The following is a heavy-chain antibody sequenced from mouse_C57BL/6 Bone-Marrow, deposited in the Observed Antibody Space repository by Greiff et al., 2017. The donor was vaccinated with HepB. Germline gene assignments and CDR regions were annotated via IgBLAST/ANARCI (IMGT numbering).Heavy chain of an antibody. V-gene: IGHV5-4*01. D-gene: IGHD2-3*01. CDR1: GFTFSSYA. CDR2: ISDGGSYT. CDR3: ARDLGDGYFDY. Sequence: EVKLMESGGGLVKPGGSLKLSCAASGFTFSSYAMSWVRQTPEKRLEWVATISDGGSYTYYPDNVKGRFTISRDNAKNNLYLQMSHLKSEDTAMYDCARDLGDGYFDYWGQGTTLTVSS. J-gene: IGHJ2*01.